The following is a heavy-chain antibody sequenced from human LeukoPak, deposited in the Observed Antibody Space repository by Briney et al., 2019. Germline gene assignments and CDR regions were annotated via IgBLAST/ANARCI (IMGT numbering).Heavy chain of an antibody. CDR2: INHSGST. V-gene: IGHV4-34*01. CDR3: AREPGYRNFYYYYYYMDV. Sequence: PSETLSLTCAVYGGSFSGYYWSWIRQPPGKGLEWIGEINHSGSTNYNPSLKSRVTISVDTSKNQFSLKLSSVTAADTAVYYCAREPGYRNFYYYYYYMDVWGKGTTVTVSS. CDR1: GGSFSGYY. D-gene: IGHD3-16*02. J-gene: IGHJ6*03.